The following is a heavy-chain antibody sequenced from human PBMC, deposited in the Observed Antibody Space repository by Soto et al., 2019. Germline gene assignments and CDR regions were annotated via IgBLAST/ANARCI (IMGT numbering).Heavy chain of an antibody. J-gene: IGHJ4*02. V-gene: IGHV3-23*03. CDR1: GFGFSTYA. CDR3: VKLLEQNFDY. Sequence: EVQLLESGGGLVQPGGSLRLSCAASGFGFSTYAMGWVRQAPGKGLEWVSSIDRGGGSTNYAESVRGRFTISRENSKNTLFQQMNSLRAEDTAGYYCVKLLEQNFDYWGQGVLLTVSS. CDR2: IDRGGGST.